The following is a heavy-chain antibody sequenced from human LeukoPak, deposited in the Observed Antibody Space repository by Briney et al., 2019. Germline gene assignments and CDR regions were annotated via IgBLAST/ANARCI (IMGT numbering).Heavy chain of an antibody. CDR2: IYYSGST. J-gene: IGHJ4*02. CDR1: GGSISSYY. V-gene: IGHV4-59*08. CDR3: ARPGYYDFWSGYATYYFDY. D-gene: IGHD3-3*01. Sequence: SETLSLTCTGSGGSISSYYWSWIRQPPGKGLEWIGYIYYSGSTNYNPSLKSRVTISVDTSKNQFSLKLSSVTAADTAVYYRARPGYYDFWSGYATYYFDYWGQGTLVTVSS.